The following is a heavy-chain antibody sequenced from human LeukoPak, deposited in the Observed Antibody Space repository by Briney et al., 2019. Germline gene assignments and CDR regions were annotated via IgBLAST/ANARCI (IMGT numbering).Heavy chain of an antibody. CDR2: IYYSGST. CDR1: GGSISSYY. J-gene: IGHJ4*02. CDR3: ARPSVAGEVDY. V-gene: IGHV4-59*01. Sequence: SETLSLTCTVSGGSISSYYWSWIRQPPGKGLEWIGYIYYSGSTNYNPSLKSRVTISVDTSKNQFSLKLSSVTAADTAVYYCARPSVAGEVDYWGQGTLVTVSS. D-gene: IGHD6-19*01.